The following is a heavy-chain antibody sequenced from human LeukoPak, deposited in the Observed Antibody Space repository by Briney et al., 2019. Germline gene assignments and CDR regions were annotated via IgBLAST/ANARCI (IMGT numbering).Heavy chain of an antibody. CDR2: INPNSGGT. V-gene: IGHV1-2*02. J-gene: IGHJ1*01. CDR3: ARDRYCSSTSCDAEYFQH. Sequence: ASVKVSCKASGYTFTGYYMHWVRQAPGQGLGWMGWINPNSGGTNYAQKFQGRVTMTRDTSISTAYMELSRLRSDDTAVYYCARDRYCSSTSCDAEYFQHWGQGTLVTVSS. D-gene: IGHD2-2*01. CDR1: GYTFTGYY.